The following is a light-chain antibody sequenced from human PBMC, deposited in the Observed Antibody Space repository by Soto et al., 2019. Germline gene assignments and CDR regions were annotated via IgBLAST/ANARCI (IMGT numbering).Light chain of an antibody. CDR3: QQYHDWPLT. Sequence: EIVMTQSPATLSVSPGERATLSCRASQSVSSNFAWYQQRPAQAPRLLIYDVSTRATGVPTRFSGSGSGTEFTLTISSLQSEDFAVYYCQQYHDWPLTFGGRTRVEIK. CDR2: DVS. CDR1: QSVSSN. V-gene: IGKV3D-15*01. J-gene: IGKJ4*01.